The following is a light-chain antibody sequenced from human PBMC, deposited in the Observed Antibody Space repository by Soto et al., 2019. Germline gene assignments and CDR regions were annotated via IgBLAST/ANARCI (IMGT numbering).Light chain of an antibody. V-gene: IGKV1-27*01. CDR3: QLTYNAFT. J-gene: IGKJ3*01. Sequence: DIQLTQSPSSLSASVGDRVTITCRVSQGISSCLNCYRQKPGRVPKLLIYSASNLQSGVPSRFSRSGSGTDFTLTISSLQPEYVATYYVQLTYNAFTFGPGTKVDIK. CDR2: SAS. CDR1: QGISSC.